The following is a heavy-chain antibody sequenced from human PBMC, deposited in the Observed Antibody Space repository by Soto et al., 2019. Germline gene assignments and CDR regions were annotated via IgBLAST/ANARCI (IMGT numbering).Heavy chain of an antibody. CDR1: GGSISSGGYY. CDR3: ARFPLTFLGDCSGGSCGGAYYYGMDV. J-gene: IGHJ6*02. V-gene: IGHV4-31*03. Sequence: SETLSLTCTVSGGSISSGGYYWSWIRQHPGKGLEWIGYIYYSGSTYYNPSLKSRVTISVDTSKNQFSLKLSSVTAADTAVYYCARFPLTFLGDCSGGSCGGAYYYGMDVWGQGTTVTVSS. D-gene: IGHD2-15*01. CDR2: IYYSGST.